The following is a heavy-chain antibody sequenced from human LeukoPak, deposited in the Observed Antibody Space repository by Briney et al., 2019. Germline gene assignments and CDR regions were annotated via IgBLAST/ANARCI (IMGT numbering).Heavy chain of an antibody. V-gene: IGHV3-23*01. D-gene: IGHD3-10*01. Sequence: PGGSLRLSCAASGFSFSSYAMSWVRQTPGKGLDWVSAVSGSGTDTFYDNSVKGRFTISRDNSKNTLYLQMNGLRAEDTAIYYCAKRKFYGSGSVFVSHAFDFWGQGTMVTVSS. CDR3: AKRKFYGSGSVFVSHAFDF. CDR1: GFSFSSYA. J-gene: IGHJ3*01. CDR2: VSGSGTDT.